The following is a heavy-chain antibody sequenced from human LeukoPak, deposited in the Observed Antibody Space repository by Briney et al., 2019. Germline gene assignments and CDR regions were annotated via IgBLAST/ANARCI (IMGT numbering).Heavy chain of an antibody. CDR3: AREGGPYRPLDY. Sequence: PSETLSLTCGVCGGSISNTNWWTWVRRPPGKGLEWIGEVNLQGSTNYNPSLKSRVAISVDKSENHISLKLTSVTAADTAVYYCAREGGPYRPLDYSGQGTLVTLAS. J-gene: IGHJ4*02. CDR2: VNLQGST. V-gene: IGHV4-4*02. CDR1: GGSISNTNW.